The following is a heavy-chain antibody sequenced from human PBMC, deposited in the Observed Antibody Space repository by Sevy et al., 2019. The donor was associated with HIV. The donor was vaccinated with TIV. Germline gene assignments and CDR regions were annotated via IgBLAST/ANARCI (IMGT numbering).Heavy chain of an antibody. V-gene: IGHV1-18*01. D-gene: IGHD2-15*01. Sequence: APVKVSCKASGYTFTSYGISWVRQAPGQGLEWMGWISAYNGNTNYAQKLQGRVTMTTDTSTSTAYMELRSLRSDDTAVYYCAKGEWGYCSGGSCYPLLSWGQGTLVTVSS. J-gene: IGHJ4*02. CDR3: AKGEWGYCSGGSCYPLLS. CDR2: ISAYNGNT. CDR1: GYTFTSYG.